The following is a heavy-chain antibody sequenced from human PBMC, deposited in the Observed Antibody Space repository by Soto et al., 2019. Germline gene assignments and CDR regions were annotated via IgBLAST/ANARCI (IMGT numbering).Heavy chain of an antibody. CDR2: IFYSGST. V-gene: IGHV4-59*01. CDR1: GGSISSYY. D-gene: IGHD3-22*01. Sequence: SETLSLTCTVSGGSISSYYWSWIRQPPGKGLLLIGYIFYSGSTNYNSSLKSRVTISVDTSKNLFSLKLSSVTAADTAVYYCARRVRYYDSSGYYYPLDYWGQGTLVTVSS. CDR3: ARRVRYYDSSGYYYPLDY. J-gene: IGHJ4*02.